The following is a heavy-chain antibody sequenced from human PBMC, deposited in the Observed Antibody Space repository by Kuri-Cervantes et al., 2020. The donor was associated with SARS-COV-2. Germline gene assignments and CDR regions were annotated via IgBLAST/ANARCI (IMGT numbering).Heavy chain of an antibody. CDR2: IRSKANSYAT. J-gene: IGHJ4*02. CDR1: GFTFSGSA. D-gene: IGHD6-13*01. Sequence: GGSLRLSCAASGFTFSGSAMHWVRQASGKGLEWVGRIRSKANSYATAYAASVKGRFTISRDDSKNTLYLQMNSLKTEDTAVYYCTTTEPLGSSWYLSDFDYWGQGTLVTVSS. CDR3: TTTEPLGSSWYLSDFDY. V-gene: IGHV3-73*01.